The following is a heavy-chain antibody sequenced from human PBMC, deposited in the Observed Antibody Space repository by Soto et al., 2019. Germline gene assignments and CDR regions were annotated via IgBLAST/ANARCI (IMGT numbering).Heavy chain of an antibody. CDR3: AHNCGDDCHSGFFY. Sequence: EVQLLESGGGLVQPGGSLRLSCVASGFTFSIYVMSWVRQAPGKGLVGVSGISGGGGSSYYADSVKGRFIISRDNSKNTLYLQMNSLRPEYTAVYYRAHNCGDDCHSGFFYWGQGTLVIVSS. V-gene: IGHV3-23*01. CDR1: GFTFSIYV. CDR2: ISGGGGSS. J-gene: IGHJ4*02. D-gene: IGHD2-21*02.